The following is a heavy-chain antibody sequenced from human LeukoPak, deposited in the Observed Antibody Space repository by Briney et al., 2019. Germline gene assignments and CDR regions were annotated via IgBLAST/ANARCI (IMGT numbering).Heavy chain of an antibody. J-gene: IGHJ4*02. D-gene: IGHD3-3*01. CDR1: GYTFIDYW. CDR3: ARDRDGGVGTIDY. V-gene: IGHV1-2*06. Sequence: ASVKVSCKASGYTFIDYWIHWVRQAPGQGLEWMGRININSGGINYAQKFPGRVTMTRATSISTAYMELSRLRFDDTAVYYCARDRDGGVGTIDYWGQGTLVPVSS. CDR2: ININSGGI.